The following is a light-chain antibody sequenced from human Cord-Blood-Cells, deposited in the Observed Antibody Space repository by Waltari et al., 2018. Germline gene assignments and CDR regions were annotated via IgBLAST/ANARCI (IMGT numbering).Light chain of an antibody. CDR2: EVS. J-gene: IGLJ1*01. CDR3: SSYTSSSTLV. CDR1: SSHVGGYNH. V-gene: IGLV2-14*01. Sequence: QSALTQPASVSGSPGQSITISCTGTSSHVGGYNHVSWYQQHPGKAPKLMIYEVSNRPSGVSNRFSGSKSGNTASLTISGLQAEDEADYYCSSYTSSSTLVFGTGTKVTVL.